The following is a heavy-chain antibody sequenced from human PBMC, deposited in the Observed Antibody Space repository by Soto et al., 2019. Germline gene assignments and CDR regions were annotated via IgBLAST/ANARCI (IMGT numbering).Heavy chain of an antibody. CDR1: GFTFSNYI. CDR3: ARDVEGGSYCDLGY. Sequence: QVQLVASGGGVVQPGRSLRLSCAASGFTFSNYIMHWVRQAPGKGLEWVAIIVHDGNNKYYADSVKGRFTISRDNSKNTLYLQMNSMRTEDTAIYYYARDVEGGSYCDLGYWGQGTLVTVSS. V-gene: IGHV3-30-3*01. J-gene: IGHJ4*02. CDR2: IVHDGNNK. D-gene: IGHD3-10*01.